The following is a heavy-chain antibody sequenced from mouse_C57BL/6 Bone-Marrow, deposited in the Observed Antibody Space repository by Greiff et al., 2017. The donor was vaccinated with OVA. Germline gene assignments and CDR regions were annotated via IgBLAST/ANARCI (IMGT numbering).Heavy chain of an antibody. CDR1: GYTFTSYG. D-gene: IGHD1-1*01. J-gene: IGHJ3*01. V-gene: IGHV1-81*01. CDR2: IYPRSGNT. CDR3: AREGCYYYGSSYDAY. Sequence: QVQLQQSGAELARPGASVTLSCKASGYTFTSYGISWVKQRTGQGLEWIGEIYPRSGNTYYNETFKGKATLTADKSSSTAYMELRSLTSEDSAVYFGAREGCYYYGSSYDAYWGQGTLVTVSA.